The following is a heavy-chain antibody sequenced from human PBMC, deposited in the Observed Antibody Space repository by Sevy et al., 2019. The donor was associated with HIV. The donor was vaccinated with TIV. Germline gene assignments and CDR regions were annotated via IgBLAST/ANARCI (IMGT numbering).Heavy chain of an antibody. D-gene: IGHD2-8*01. V-gene: IGHV3-23*01. Sequence: GGSLRFSCAPPGLTFSKYSMSWVRKLPGKGLEWVSTLSFGCGEINYADSVKGRFTISRDNSKSSVYLQMNNLRPEDTAVYYCAREGCTKPHDYWGQGTLVTVSS. CDR1: GLTFSKYS. J-gene: IGHJ4*02. CDR3: AREGCTKPHDY. CDR2: LSFGCGEI.